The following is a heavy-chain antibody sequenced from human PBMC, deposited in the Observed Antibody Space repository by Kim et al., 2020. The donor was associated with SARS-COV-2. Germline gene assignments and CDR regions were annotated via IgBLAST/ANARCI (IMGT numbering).Heavy chain of an antibody. J-gene: IGHJ6*02. CDR3: ARDLDYYGMDV. Sequence: TYYADSVQGRFTISRDNSKNTLYLQMNSLRAEDTAVYYCARDLDYYGMDVWGQGTTVTVSS. CDR2: T. V-gene: IGHV3-66*01.